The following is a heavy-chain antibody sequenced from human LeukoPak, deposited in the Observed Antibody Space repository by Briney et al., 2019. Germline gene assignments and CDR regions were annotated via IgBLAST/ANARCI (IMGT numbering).Heavy chain of an antibody. V-gene: IGHV3-23*01. D-gene: IGHD3-22*01. Sequence: GGSLRLSCAASGFTFNNYAMSWVRQAPGKGLEWVSAISGSGGTTYYADSVKGRFTFSRDNSKNTLYLQMNSLRAEDTAVYYCAKEEGYYYDSGGYYVEYFQHWGQGTLLTVSS. CDR2: ISGSGGTT. CDR1: GFTFNNYA. CDR3: AKEEGYYYDSGGYYVEYFQH. J-gene: IGHJ1*01.